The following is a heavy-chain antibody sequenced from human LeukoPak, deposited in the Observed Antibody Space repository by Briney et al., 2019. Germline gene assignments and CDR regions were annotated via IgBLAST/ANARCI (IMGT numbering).Heavy chain of an antibody. CDR2: IRGVGSST. V-gene: IGHV3-23*01. J-gene: IGHJ4*02. Sequence: TGGSLRPSCVASGFTLRNFAMSWVRQVPGKWLEWIAGIRGVGSSTPTEDSVKGRFNISRDNSRNTLYVQMNSLRAEDTAVYYCAKDGYSEAYWGQGTLVTVSS. D-gene: IGHD1-26*01. CDR1: GFTLRNFA. CDR3: AKDGYSEAY.